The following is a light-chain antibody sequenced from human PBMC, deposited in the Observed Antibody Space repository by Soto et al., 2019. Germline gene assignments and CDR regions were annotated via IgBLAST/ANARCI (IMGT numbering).Light chain of an antibody. J-gene: IGLJ1*01. CDR1: SSDVGGYNH. CDR3: SSYTSSSTLV. V-gene: IGLV2-14*01. Sequence: QSALTQPASVSGSPGQPVTISCTGTSSDVGGYNHVSWYQQHPGKAPKLLIYEVSNRPSGVSNRFSGSKSGNTASLTISGLQTEDEADYYCSSYTSSSTLVFGTGTKLTVL. CDR2: EVS.